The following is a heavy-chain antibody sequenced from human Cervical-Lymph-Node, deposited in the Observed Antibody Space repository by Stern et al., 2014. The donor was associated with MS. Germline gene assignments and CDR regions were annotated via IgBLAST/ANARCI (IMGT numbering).Heavy chain of an antibody. Sequence: VQLVESGAEVKKPGASVKVSCKTSGYTFTDFYIHWVRQAPGQGLEWMGRISPNGRDTKFAQRFQGRVTMTRDTSISTAYMELSRLRSDDTAVYYCATPYSSGWSPDHWGQGTLVTVSS. D-gene: IGHD6-19*01. CDR3: ATPYSSGWSPDH. V-gene: IGHV1-2*06. J-gene: IGHJ5*02. CDR1: GYTFTDFY. CDR2: ISPNGRDT.